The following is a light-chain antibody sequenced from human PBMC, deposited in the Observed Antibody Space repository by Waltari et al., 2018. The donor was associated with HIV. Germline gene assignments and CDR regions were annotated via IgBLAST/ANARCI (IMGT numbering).Light chain of an antibody. CDR3: ASFTGDNTVM. J-gene: IGLJ3*02. CDR2: DVD. Sequence: AVTQPASVSGLPGQSTTISCTGDDTDFSLYKFVSWYQQHSGKPPRLILYDVDSRASGVSDRFSGSMSGNTASLTISGLRAEDEGHYYCASFTGDNTVMFGGGTEVTVL. CDR1: DTDFSLYKF. V-gene: IGLV2-14*03.